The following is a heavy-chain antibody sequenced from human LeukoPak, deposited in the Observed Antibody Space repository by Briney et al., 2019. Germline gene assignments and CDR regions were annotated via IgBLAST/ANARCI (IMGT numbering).Heavy chain of an antibody. Sequence: ASVKVSCKVSGGTFSSYAISWVRQAPGQGLEWMGGIIPIFGTANYAQKFQGRVTMTRDMSTSTVYMELSSLRSEDTAVYYCAAGYCSGGSCSNWFDPWGQGTLVTVSS. J-gene: IGHJ5*02. D-gene: IGHD2-15*01. CDR1: GGTFSSYA. V-gene: IGHV1-69*05. CDR3: AAGYCSGGSCSNWFDP. CDR2: IIPIFGTA.